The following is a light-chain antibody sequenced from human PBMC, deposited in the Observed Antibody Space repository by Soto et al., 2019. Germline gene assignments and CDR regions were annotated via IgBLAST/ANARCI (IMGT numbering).Light chain of an antibody. CDR1: SSDVGSYDY. Sequence: QSALTQPPSASGSPGQSVTIYCTGTSSDVGSYDYVSWYQQHPGKAPKLMIYEVSKRPSGVPDRFSGSKSGNTASLTVSGLQAEDEADYYCISYAGSSNVFGTGTKLTVL. CDR3: ISYAGSSNV. J-gene: IGLJ1*01. CDR2: EVS. V-gene: IGLV2-8*01.